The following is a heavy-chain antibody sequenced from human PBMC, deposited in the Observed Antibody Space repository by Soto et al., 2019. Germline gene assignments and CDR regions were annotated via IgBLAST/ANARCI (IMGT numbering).Heavy chain of an antibody. J-gene: IGHJ4*02. CDR3: ARDLYNDPAITIFGVATDY. CDR1: GFTFSSYG. Sequence: QVQLVESGGGVVQPGRSLRLSCAASGFTFSSYGMHWVRQAPGKGLEWVAVIWYDGSNKYYADSVKGRFTISRDNSKNTLYLQMNSLRAEDTAVYYCARDLYNDPAITIFGVATDYWGQGTLVTVSS. V-gene: IGHV3-33*01. D-gene: IGHD3-3*01. CDR2: IWYDGSNK.